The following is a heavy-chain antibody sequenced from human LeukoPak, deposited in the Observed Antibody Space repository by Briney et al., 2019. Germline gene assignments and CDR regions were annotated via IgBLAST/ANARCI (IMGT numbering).Heavy chain of an antibody. D-gene: IGHD6-13*01. CDR1: GGSFSDYY. V-gene: IGHV4-34*01. CDR2: INHSGST. CDR3: ARGIRYTSSWYTYKWFDP. J-gene: IGHJ5*02. Sequence: PSETLSLTCGVYGGSFSDYYWSWIRQPPGKGLEWIGEINHSGSTNYNPSLKGRVTISVDTSKNQFSLKLSSVTAADTAVYFCARGIRYTSSWYTYKWFDPWGQGALVTVSS.